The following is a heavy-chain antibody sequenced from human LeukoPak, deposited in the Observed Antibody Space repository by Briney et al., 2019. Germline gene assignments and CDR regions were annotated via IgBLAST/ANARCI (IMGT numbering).Heavy chain of an antibody. V-gene: IGHV3-48*04. CDR1: GFTFSSYS. CDR2: ISSSSSTI. J-gene: IGHJ4*02. Sequence: GGSLRLSCAASGFTFSSYSMNWVRQAPGKGLEWVSYISSSSSTIYYADSVKGRFTISRDNAKNSLYLQMNSLRAEDMALYYCAKGDSGYSSSSYLFDYWGQGTLVTVSS. CDR3: AKGDSGYSSSSYLFDY. D-gene: IGHD6-6*01.